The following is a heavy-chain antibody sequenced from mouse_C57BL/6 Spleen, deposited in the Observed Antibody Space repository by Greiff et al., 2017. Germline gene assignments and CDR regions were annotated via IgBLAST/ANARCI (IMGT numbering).Heavy chain of an antibody. D-gene: IGHD2-4*01. CDR1: GFTFSSYG. Sequence: EVQGVESGGDLVKPGGSLKLSCAASGFTFSSYGMSWVRRTPDKRLEWVATISSGGSYTYYPDSVKGRFTISRDNAKNTLYLQMSSLKSEDTAMYYCARSYDYDSYYAMDYWGQGTSVTVSS. CDR2: ISSGGSYT. J-gene: IGHJ4*01. CDR3: ARSYDYDSYYAMDY. V-gene: IGHV5-6*01.